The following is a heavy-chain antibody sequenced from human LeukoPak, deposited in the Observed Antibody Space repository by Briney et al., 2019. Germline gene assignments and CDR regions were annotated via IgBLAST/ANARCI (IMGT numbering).Heavy chain of an antibody. CDR3: ARGRELTAVSGHYSFDY. V-gene: IGHV4-4*07. D-gene: IGHD4-11*01. J-gene: IGHJ4*02. CDR1: GDSMRGFF. Sequence: PSETLSLTCSVSGDSMRGFFWTWMRQAAGKGLEWIGRISGSGTAYSNPSLQSRVIISLDASNNHLSLKLSSMTAADTAVYFCARGRELTAVSGHYSFDYWGLGTLVSVSS. CDR2: ISGSGTA.